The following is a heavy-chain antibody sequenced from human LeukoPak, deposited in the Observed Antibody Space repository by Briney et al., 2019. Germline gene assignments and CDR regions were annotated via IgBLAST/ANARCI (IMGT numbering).Heavy chain of an antibody. CDR3: ARQSGSYYVPNFDY. CDR2: IYYSGST. J-gene: IGHJ4*02. V-gene: IGHV4-59*05. D-gene: IGHD1-26*01. Sequence: SETLSLTCTVSGGSISSYYWNWIRQPPGKGLEWIGSIYYSGSTYYNPSLKSRVTISVDTSKNQFSLKLSSVTAADTAVYYCARQSGSYYVPNFDYWGQGTLVTVSS. CDR1: GGSISSYY.